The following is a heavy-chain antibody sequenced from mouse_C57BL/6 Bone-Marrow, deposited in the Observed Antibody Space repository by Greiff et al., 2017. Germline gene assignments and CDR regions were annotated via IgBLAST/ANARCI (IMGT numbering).Heavy chain of an antibody. J-gene: IGHJ3*01. Sequence: VQLQESGAELARPGASVKLSCKASGYTFTSYGISWVKQRTGQGLEWIGEVYPRSGNTSYNEKFKGKATLTADKASSTAYMELRSLTSEDSAVYICARQLTEKSAFAYWGQGTLVTVSA. CDR1: GYTFTSYG. D-gene: IGHD4-1*01. CDR3: ARQLTEKSAFAY. CDR2: VYPRSGNT. V-gene: IGHV1-81*01.